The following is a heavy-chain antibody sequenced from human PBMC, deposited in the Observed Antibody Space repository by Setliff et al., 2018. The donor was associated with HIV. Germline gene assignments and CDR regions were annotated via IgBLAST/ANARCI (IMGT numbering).Heavy chain of an antibody. V-gene: IGHV3-48*01. J-gene: IGHJ4*02. Sequence: GGSLRLSCAGSGFTFSVHSMIWVRQAPGKGLEWLSYILTTGDLIYYADSVKGRFTVSRDNAKNTLYLQMNSLRVEDTAIYYCASARIPTGGTSTSFDYCGQGTLVTVSS. CDR2: ILTTGDLI. D-gene: IGHD1-1*01. CDR3: ASARIPTGGTSTSFDY. CDR1: GFTFSVHS.